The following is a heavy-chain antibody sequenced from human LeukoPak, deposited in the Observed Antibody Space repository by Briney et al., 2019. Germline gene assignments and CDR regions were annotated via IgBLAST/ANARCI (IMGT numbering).Heavy chain of an antibody. V-gene: IGHV3-21*01. CDR2: INKGGSYM. Sequence: GGSLRLSCVASGFIFRDYTMNGVRQTPGKGLEWVSAINKGGSYMAYADSVKGRFTVSRDNAKNSPFLQMNNLRVEDTAVYFCAREVLTVLEPAANTIDYWGQGTRVTVSS. CDR1: GFIFRDYT. D-gene: IGHD2-2*01. CDR3: AREVLTVLEPAANTIDY. J-gene: IGHJ4*02.